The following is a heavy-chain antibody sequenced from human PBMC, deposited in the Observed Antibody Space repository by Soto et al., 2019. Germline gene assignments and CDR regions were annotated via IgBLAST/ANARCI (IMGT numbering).Heavy chain of an antibody. V-gene: IGHV4-34*01. Sequence: SETLSLTCAVYGGSFSGYYWSWIRQPPGKGLEWIGEINHSGSTNYNPSLKSRVTISVDTSKNQFSLKLSSVTAADTAVYYCARGYYDSSGYYYYYDGMDVGGQGTTVT. J-gene: IGHJ6*02. D-gene: IGHD3-22*01. CDR2: INHSGST. CDR1: GGSFSGYY. CDR3: ARGYYDSSGYYYYYDGMDV.